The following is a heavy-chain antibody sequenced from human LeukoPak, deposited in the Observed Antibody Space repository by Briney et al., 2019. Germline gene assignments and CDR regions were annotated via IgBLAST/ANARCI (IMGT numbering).Heavy chain of an antibody. CDR3: AKDTTIFGVVIPEDAFDV. CDR2: ISGSGGST. J-gene: IGHJ3*01. CDR1: GFTFSSYA. V-gene: IGHV3-23*01. D-gene: IGHD3-3*01. Sequence: PGGSPRLSCAASGFTFSSYAMSWVRQAPGKGLEWVSAISGSGGSTYYADSVKGRFTISRDNSKNTLYLQMNSLRAEDTAVYYCAKDTTIFGVVIPEDAFDVWGQGTMVTVSS.